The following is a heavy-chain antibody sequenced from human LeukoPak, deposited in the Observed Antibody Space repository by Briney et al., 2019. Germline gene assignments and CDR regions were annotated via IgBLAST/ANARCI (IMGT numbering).Heavy chain of an antibody. V-gene: IGHV3-23*01. CDR1: GFTFSSYA. CDR2: ISGSGGST. CDR3: AKAFYYYDSSGSY. Sequence: TGGSLRLSCAASGFTFSSYAMSWVRQAPGKGLEWVSAISGSGGSTYYADSVKGRFTISRENSKNTLYLQMNSLRAEDTAVYYCAKAFYYYDSSGSYWGQGTLVTVSS. D-gene: IGHD3-22*01. J-gene: IGHJ4*02.